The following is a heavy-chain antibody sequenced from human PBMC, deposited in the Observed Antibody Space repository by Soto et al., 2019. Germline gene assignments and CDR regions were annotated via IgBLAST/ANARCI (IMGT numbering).Heavy chain of an antibody. CDR1: GFTFSSYA. CDR2: FGVSGNT. CDR3: ANRGRYYFDY. Sequence: EVQLLESGGGLVQPGGSLRLSCAASGFTFSSYAMSWVRQAPGKGLEWVSSFGVSGNTYYADSVKGRFTISRDNSKNTLYLQMNSLRAEDAAVYCCANRGRYYFDYWGQGNLGNVSS. J-gene: IGHJ4*02. V-gene: IGHV3-23*01.